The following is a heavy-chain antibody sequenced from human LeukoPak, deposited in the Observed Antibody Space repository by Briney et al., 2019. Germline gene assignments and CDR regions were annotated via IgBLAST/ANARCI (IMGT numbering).Heavy chain of an antibody. D-gene: IGHD3-10*01. J-gene: IGHJ4*02. V-gene: IGHV3-30*04. CDR3: ARDGTMVRGVMGY. CDR1: EFTFSSYA. Sequence: GGSLRLSCAASEFTFSSYAMHWVRQAPGKGLEWVAVISYDGSYKYYADSVKGRFTISRDNSKNTLYLQMNSLRAEDTAVFYCARDGTMVRGVMGYWGQGTLVTVSS. CDR2: ISYDGSYK.